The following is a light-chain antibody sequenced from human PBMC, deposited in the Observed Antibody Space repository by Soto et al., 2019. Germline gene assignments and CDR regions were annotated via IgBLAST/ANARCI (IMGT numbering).Light chain of an antibody. J-gene: IGLJ2*01. CDR2: GNS. CDR3: QHYDSSKSVV. V-gene: IGLV1-40*01. Sequence: QSVLTQPPSVSGAPGQRVTIYCTGSSSNIGAGYDVHWYQQLPGTAPKLPIYGNSNRPSGVPDRFSGSKSGTSASLAITGLQAEDEAEYYCQHYDSSKSVVLGGGSKVTVL. CDR1: SSNIGAGYD.